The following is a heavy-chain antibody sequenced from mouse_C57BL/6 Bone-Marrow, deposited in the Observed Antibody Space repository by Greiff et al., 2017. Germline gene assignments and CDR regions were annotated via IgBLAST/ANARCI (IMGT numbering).Heavy chain of an antibody. CDR2: IYPRSGNT. D-gene: IGHD1-1*01. Sequence: VQLQQSGAELARPGASVKLSCKASGYTFTSYGISWVKQRTGQGLEWIGEIYPRSGNTYYNEKFKGKATRTADKSSRTAYMELRSLTSEDSAVYFCARGDYYGSSDYAMEYWGQGTSVTVSS. J-gene: IGHJ4*01. CDR1: GYTFTSYG. V-gene: IGHV1-81*01. CDR3: ARGDYYGSSDYAMEY.